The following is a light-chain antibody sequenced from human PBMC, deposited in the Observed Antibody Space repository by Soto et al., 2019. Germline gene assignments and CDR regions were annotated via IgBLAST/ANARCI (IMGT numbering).Light chain of an antibody. Sequence: NFMLTQPHSVSESPGKTVTISCTRSSGSIANNYVQWYQQRPGSAPTTVIYENKLRPSGGPGRLSGSTDASSNSASLTISGLQTEDEDDYYCQSYDADFVIFGGRTKVTVL. CDR1: SGSIANNY. CDR3: QSYDADFVI. V-gene: IGLV6-57*04. CDR2: ENK. J-gene: IGLJ2*01.